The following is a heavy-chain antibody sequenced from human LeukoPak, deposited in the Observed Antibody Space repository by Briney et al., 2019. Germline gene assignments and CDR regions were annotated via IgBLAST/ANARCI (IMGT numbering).Heavy chain of an antibody. CDR1: GGSISSGGYY. D-gene: IGHD1-26*01. Sequence: SETLSLTCTVSGGSISSGGYYWSWIRQHPGKGLEWIGYIYYSGSTYYNPSLKSRVTISVDTSKNQFSLKLSSVTAADTAVYYCARWEARGGFDYWGQGTLVTVSS. V-gene: IGHV4-31*03. CDR2: IYYSGST. CDR3: ARWEARGGFDY. J-gene: IGHJ4*02.